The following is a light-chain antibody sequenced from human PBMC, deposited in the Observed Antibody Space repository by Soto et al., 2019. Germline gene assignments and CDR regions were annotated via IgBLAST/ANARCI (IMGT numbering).Light chain of an antibody. CDR2: AVS. CDR1: SSDVGGYNY. CDR3: SSYTPTTWV. J-gene: IGLJ3*02. Sequence: QSALTQPPSASGSPGQSVTISCTGTSSDVGGYNYVSWYQQYPGKAPKLMIYAVSKRPSGVPDRFSGSKSGNTASLTISGLQAEDEADYYCSSYTPTTWVFGGGTKLTVL. V-gene: IGLV2-8*01.